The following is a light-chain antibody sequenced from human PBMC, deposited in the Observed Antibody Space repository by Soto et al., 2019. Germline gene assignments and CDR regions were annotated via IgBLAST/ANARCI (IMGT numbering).Light chain of an antibody. CDR1: QSINNY. V-gene: IGKV1-39*01. CDR2: AAT. J-gene: IGKJ2*01. Sequence: DIQMTQSPSSLSASLGDRVTITCRASQSINNYLNWYQQEEGKAPKLLIYAATSLQSGVPSRFSGSGSGTEFTLTISSRQPGDFATYSWQQRYNSPYTFGLGTKLEIK. CDR3: QQRYNSPYT.